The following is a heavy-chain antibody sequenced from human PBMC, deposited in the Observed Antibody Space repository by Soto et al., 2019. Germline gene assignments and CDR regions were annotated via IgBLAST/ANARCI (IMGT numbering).Heavy chain of an antibody. CDR2: IYPGDSDT. CDR1: GYSFTSYW. J-gene: IGHJ3*02. V-gene: IGHV5-51*01. CDR3: AISGYCDYGACDAFDI. D-gene: IGHD4-17*01. Sequence: GESLKISCKGSGYSFTSYWIGWVRQMPGKGLEWMGIIYPGDSDTRYSPSFQGQVTISADKSISTAYLQWSSLKASDTAMYYCAISGYCDYGACDAFDIWGQGTMVTVSS.